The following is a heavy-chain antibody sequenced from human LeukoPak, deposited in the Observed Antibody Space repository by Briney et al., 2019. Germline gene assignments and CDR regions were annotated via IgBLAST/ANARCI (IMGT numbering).Heavy chain of an antibody. V-gene: IGHV3-11*01. Sequence: GGSLRLSCVASGFTFSDYYMSWIRQAPGKGLEWLSYISGSGTTIDYADSVKGRFTISRDNAKNSLYLQMNSLRAEDTAVYYCARDRAYSSSWRTGYDAFDIWGQGTMVTVSS. CDR2: ISGSGTTI. CDR3: ARDRAYSSSWRTGYDAFDI. J-gene: IGHJ3*02. D-gene: IGHD6-13*01. CDR1: GFTFSDYY.